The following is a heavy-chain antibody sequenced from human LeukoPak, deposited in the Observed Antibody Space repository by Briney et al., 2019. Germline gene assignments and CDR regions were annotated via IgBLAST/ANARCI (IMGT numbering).Heavy chain of an antibody. CDR3: ARDTTGTEGGAVGAFDI. D-gene: IGHD1-1*01. CDR1: GVTFSSYA. J-gene: IGHJ3*02. Sequence: ASGNLSCNASGVTFSSYAISWGRQAPGQGLEWMGRSIPILGIANYAQKFQGRVTITADKSTSTAYMELSSLRSEDTAVYYCARDTTGTEGGAVGAFDIWGQGTMVTVSS. CDR2: SIPILGIA. V-gene: IGHV1-69*04.